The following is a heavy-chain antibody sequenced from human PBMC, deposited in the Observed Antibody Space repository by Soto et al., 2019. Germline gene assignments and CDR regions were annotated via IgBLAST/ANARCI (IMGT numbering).Heavy chain of an antibody. CDR2: INHSGST. CDR3: ARWAAGYYDFWSGYYRRVYGMDV. D-gene: IGHD3-3*01. CDR1: GGSFSGYY. Sequence: TXETLSLTCSVDGGSFSGYYWSWIRQPPGKGLDWIGEINHSGSTNYNPSLKSRVTISVDTSKNQFSLKLSSVTAADTAVYYCARWAAGYYDFWSGYYRRVYGMDVWGQGTTVTVSS. J-gene: IGHJ6*02. V-gene: IGHV4-34*01.